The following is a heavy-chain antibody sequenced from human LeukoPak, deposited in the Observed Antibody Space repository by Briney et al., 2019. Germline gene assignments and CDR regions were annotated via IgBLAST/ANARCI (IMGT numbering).Heavy chain of an antibody. CDR2: IKQDGGEK. Sequence: GSLRLSCAASGFTFSSYWMGWVRQAPGKGLEWVSNIKQDGGEKYYVDSVKGRFTISRDNAKNSLYLQMNSLRAEDTAVYYCARARPEDYDFWSGYVTFFDYWGQGPLVTVSS. CDR1: GFTFSSYW. V-gene: IGHV3-7*01. J-gene: IGHJ4*02. D-gene: IGHD3-3*01. CDR3: ARARPEDYDFWSGYVTFFDY.